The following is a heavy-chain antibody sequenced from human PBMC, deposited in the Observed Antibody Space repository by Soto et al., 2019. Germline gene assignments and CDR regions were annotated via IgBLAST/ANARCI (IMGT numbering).Heavy chain of an antibody. Sequence: QITLKESGPTLVKPTQTLTLTCTFSGFSLSTGGVGVGWIRQPPGKALEGLAVIYWDDDKRYSPSLKSRLTISKDISKNQVVLTMTNMDPVDTATSYCSRRRTGYCCGDWYVDSGQGTLVIVSS. CDR3: SRRRTGYCCGDWYVD. J-gene: IGHJ4*02. CDR2: IYWDDDK. CDR1: GFSLSTGGVG. D-gene: IGHD2-21*01. V-gene: IGHV2-5*02.